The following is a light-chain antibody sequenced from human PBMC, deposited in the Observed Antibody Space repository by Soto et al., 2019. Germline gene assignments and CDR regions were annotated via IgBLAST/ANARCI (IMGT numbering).Light chain of an antibody. CDR1: SSDVGGYNY. Sequence: QSALTQPASVSGSPGQSITISCTGTSSDVGGYNYVSWYQQHPGKAPKLMIYDVSNRPSGVSNRFSGSKSGNTASLTSSGMQAEDEADYYCRSYASSSTHVVFGGGTELTVL. V-gene: IGLV2-14*01. CDR2: DVS. CDR3: RSYASSSTHVV. J-gene: IGLJ2*01.